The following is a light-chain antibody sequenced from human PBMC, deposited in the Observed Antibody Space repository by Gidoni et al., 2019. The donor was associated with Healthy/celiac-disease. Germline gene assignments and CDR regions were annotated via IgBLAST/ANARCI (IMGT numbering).Light chain of an antibody. J-gene: IGKJ4*01. CDR1: QSVSSY. V-gene: IGKV3-11*01. Sequence: IVFTQSPATLSLSPGERATLSCRASQSVSSYLAWYQQKPGQVRRLLIYDASNWATGIPARFSGSGSGTDFTLTISSLEPEDFAVYYCQQRSNWRLTFGGGTKVEIK. CDR3: QQRSNWRLT. CDR2: DAS.